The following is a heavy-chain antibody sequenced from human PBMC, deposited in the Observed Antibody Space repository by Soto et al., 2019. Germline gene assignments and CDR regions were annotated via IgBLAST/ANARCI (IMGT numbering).Heavy chain of an antibody. CDR3: ARSSGGNFGIIIEGSNWFDP. D-gene: IGHD3-3*01. V-gene: IGHV1-46*01. CDR1: GDTFTSYY. J-gene: IGHJ5*02. Sequence: ASVKVSCKAPGDTFTSYYLNWVRPAPGQGLAWMGVINPHGGSTKYAQKFQGRITMTGDTSRSTVYMELSSLRSDDTAIYYCARSSGGNFGIIIEGSNWFDPWGQGTLVTVSS. CDR2: INPHGGST.